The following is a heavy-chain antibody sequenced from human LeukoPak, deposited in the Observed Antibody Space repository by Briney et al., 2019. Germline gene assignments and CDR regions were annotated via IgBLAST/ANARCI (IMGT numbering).Heavy chain of an antibody. Sequence: GGSLRLSCAASGFTVGSNYLNWVRQAPGKGLEWVSIIYSEGRTKYADSVKGRFTISRDNSKNTLYLQMNSLQTEDTAVYHCARDRVFGWYFDLWGRGTLVTVSS. D-gene: IGHD3-3*01. CDR3: ARDRVFGWYFDL. CDR2: IYSEGRT. V-gene: IGHV3-66*02. CDR1: GFTVGSNY. J-gene: IGHJ2*01.